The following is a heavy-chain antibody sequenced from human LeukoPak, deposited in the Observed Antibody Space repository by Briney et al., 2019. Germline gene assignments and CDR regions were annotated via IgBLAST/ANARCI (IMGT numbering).Heavy chain of an antibody. CDR1: GGSFSGYY. V-gene: IGHV4-34*01. CDR2: INHSGST. J-gene: IGHJ4*02. Sequence: PSETLSLTCAVYGGSFSGYYWSWIRQPPGKGLEWIGEINHSGSTNYNPSLKSRVTISVDTSKNQFSLKLSSVTAADTAVYYCARVPRDIITIFGVVIMGSFDYWGQGTLVTVSS. D-gene: IGHD3-3*01. CDR3: ARVPRDIITIFGVVIMGSFDY.